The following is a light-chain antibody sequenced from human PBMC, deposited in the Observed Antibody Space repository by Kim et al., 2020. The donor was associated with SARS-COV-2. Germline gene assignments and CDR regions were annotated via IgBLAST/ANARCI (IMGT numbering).Light chain of an antibody. Sequence: QPVLTQSPSASASLGASVKLTCTLTSGHSSSPIAWHQQQPEKGPRYLMKVDSDGSHTKGDGIPDRFSGSSSGAQRYLTISSLQSEDEADYYCQTWGTGIPWMFGGGTQLTVL. J-gene: IGLJ3*02. CDR3: QTWGTGIPWM. V-gene: IGLV4-69*01. CDR2: VDSDGSH. CDR1: SGHSSSP.